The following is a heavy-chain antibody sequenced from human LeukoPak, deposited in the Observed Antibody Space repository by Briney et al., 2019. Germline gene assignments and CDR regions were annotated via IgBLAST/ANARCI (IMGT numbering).Heavy chain of an antibody. J-gene: IGHJ5*02. D-gene: IGHD3-9*01. CDR1: GFTFSSYA. Sequence: PGGSLRLSCAASGFTFSSYAMHWVRQAPGKGLEYVSAISSNGGSTYYANSVKGRFTISRDNSKNTLYLQMGSLRAEDMAVYYCARDALELRYFDWSPWFDPWGQGTLVTVSS. V-gene: IGHV3-64*01. CDR3: ARDALELRYFDWSPWFDP. CDR2: ISSNGGST.